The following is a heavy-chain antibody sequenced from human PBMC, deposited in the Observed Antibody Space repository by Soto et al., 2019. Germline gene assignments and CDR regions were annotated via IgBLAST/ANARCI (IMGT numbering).Heavy chain of an antibody. Sequence: GGSLRLSCAASGFTFSSYGMHWVRQAPGKGLEWVAVISYDGSNKYYADSVKGRFTISRDNSKNPLYLQMNSLRAEDTAVYYCAKDSSVRFLEWWFDYWGQGTLVTVSS. CDR1: GFTFSSYG. J-gene: IGHJ4*02. V-gene: IGHV3-30*18. D-gene: IGHD3-3*01. CDR2: ISYDGSNK. CDR3: AKDSSVRFLEWWFDY.